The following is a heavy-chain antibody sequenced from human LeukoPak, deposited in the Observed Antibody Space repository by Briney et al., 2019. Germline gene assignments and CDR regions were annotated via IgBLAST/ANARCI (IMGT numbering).Heavy chain of an antibody. J-gene: IGHJ4*02. D-gene: IGHD3-10*01. CDR1: GFTFSRYG. Sequence: GGSLRLSCAASGFTFSRYGMHWVRQAPGKGLEWVAFISYDGSNTYYADSVKGRFTISRDNSKNTLYLQMNSLSTEDTAVYYCPKEDGISGSYLGYWGQGTLVTVSS. V-gene: IGHV3-30*18. CDR2: ISYDGSNT. CDR3: PKEDGISGSYLGY.